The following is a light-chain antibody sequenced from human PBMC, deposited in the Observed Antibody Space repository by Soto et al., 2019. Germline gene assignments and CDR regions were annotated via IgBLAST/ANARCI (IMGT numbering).Light chain of an antibody. CDR1: SSDIGGYSY. CDR2: EVT. J-gene: IGLJ2*01. CDR3: TSYTTSHVV. V-gene: IGLV2-14*01. Sequence: QSALTQPASVSGSPGQSITISCTGTSSDIGGYSYVSWYQQHPGKAPKLMIYEVTNRPSGVFNRFSGSKSGNTASLTISSLQAEDEAHYYCTSYTTSHVVFGGGTKLTVL.